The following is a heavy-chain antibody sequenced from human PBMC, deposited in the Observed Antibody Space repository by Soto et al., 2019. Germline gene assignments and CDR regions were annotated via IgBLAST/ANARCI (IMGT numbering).Heavy chain of an antibody. CDR3: ARDTGR. D-gene: IGHD4-17*01. CDR1: DGSTSSSNC. J-gene: IGHJ4*02. V-gene: IGHV4-4*02. CDR2: IYHSGST. Sequence: SETRSVTCAGSDGSTSSSNCWSWVRQPAGKGLEWIGEIYHSGSTNYNPSLKSRVTISVDKSKNQFSLKLSSVTDEDSAVYYCARDTGRWGQGTPVTVSS.